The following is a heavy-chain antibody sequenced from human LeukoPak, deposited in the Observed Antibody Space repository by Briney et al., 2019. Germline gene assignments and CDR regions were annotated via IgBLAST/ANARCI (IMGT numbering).Heavy chain of an antibody. V-gene: IGHV4-59*01. CDR3: ARWVDYDILTGYRLFDY. CDR1: GGSISSYY. Sequence: SETLSLNCTVSGGSISSYYWSWIWQPPGKGLEWIGYIYYSGSTNYNPSLKRRVTISVDTSKNQFSLKLSSVTAADTAVYYCARWVDYDILTGYRLFDYWGQGTLVTVSS. J-gene: IGHJ4*02. D-gene: IGHD3-9*01. CDR2: IYYSGST.